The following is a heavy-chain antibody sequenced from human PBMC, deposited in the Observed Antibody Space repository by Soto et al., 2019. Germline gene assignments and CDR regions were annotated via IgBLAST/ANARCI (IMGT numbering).Heavy chain of an antibody. CDR1: GYTFISYA. V-gene: IGHV1-3*01. Sequence: QVQLVKSGAEVKKPGASVNISCKASGYTFISYAIHWARQAPGQRLEWMGWINAGNGNTKYSQKFQGRVTITRDTSASKVYMELSSLRSEDTSTYSCARPGSYMIVAFALWGQGTTVTVSS. D-gene: IGHD3-22*01. J-gene: IGHJ3*01. CDR2: INAGNGNT. CDR3: ARPGSYMIVAFAL.